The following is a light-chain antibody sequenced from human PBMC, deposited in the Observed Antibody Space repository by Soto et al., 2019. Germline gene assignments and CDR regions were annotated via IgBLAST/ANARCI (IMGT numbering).Light chain of an antibody. CDR1: QSVSSK. V-gene: IGKV3-11*01. CDR2: DAS. Sequence: VLTQSPATLSVSPGERATLSCRASQSVSSKLVWYQQKPGQAPTLLIYDASNRATGIPARFSGSGSGTDFTLTISSLEPEDFAVYYGQQRSNWPRWTFGQGTKVDIK. CDR3: QQRSNWPRWT. J-gene: IGKJ1*01.